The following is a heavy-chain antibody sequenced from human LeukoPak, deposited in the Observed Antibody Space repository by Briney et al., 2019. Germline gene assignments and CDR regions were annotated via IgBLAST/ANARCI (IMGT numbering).Heavy chain of an antibody. CDR2: ISGSGGST. Sequence: PGGSLRLSCAASGFTFSSYAMSWVRQAPGKGLEWVSAISGSGGSTYYADSVKGRFTISRDNSKNTLYLQMNSLRAEDTAVYYCARATTQVLNWGMDVWGQGTTVTVSS. J-gene: IGHJ6*02. CDR3: ARATTQVLNWGMDV. D-gene: IGHD2-8*01. V-gene: IGHV3-23*01. CDR1: GFTFSSYA.